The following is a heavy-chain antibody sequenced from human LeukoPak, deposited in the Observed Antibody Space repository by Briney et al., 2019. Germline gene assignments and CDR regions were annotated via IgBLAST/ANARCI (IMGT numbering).Heavy chain of an antibody. J-gene: IGHJ3*02. D-gene: IGHD2/OR15-2a*01. V-gene: IGHV3-13*01. CDR3: ARANSIAAFDI. Sequence: GGSLRLSCAVSGFTFSSYDMHWVRHATGKGLEWVSAIGTAGDTYYPGSVKGRFTISRENTKNSLFLQMNSLGAGDTAVYYCARANSIAAFDIWGQGTMVTVSS. CDR1: GFTFSSYD. CDR2: IGTAGDT.